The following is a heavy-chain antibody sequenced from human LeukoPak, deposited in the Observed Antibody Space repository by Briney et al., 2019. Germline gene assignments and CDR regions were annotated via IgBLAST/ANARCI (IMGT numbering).Heavy chain of an antibody. CDR1: GGSFSGYY. J-gene: IGHJ5*02. D-gene: IGHD6-19*01. CDR2: INHSGST. Sequence: PSETLSLTCAVYGGSFSGYYWSWIRQPPGKGLEWIGEINHSGSTNYNPSLRSRATISVDTSKNQFSLKLNSVTAADTAVYYCAKSRVNSGWYNWFDPWGQGTLVTVSS. CDR3: AKSRVNSGWYNWFDP. V-gene: IGHV4-34*01.